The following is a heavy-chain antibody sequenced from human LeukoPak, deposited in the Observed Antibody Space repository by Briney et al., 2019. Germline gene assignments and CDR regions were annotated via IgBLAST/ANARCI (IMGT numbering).Heavy chain of an antibody. CDR3: ASDHLSIEATGTRY. CDR2: ISAYNGNT. J-gene: IGHJ4*02. V-gene: IGHV1-18*01. Sequence: GASVKVSCKASGYTFTSYGISWVRQAPGQGLEWMGWISAYNGNTNYAQKFQGRVTMTTDTSTNTAYMELRSLRSDDTAVYYCASDHLSIEATGTRYWGQGTLVTVSS. CDR1: GYTFTSYG. D-gene: IGHD6-13*01.